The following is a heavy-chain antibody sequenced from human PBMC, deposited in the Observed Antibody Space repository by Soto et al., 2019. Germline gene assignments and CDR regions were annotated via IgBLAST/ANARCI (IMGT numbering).Heavy chain of an antibody. CDR1: GGSLSSSSW. CDR3: VHHGGVPYYHDF. D-gene: IGHD2-8*01. V-gene: IGHV4-4*02. CDR2: IFYSGST. Sequence: QVQLQESGPGLVNPSGTLSLTCAVSGGSLSSSSWWSWVRQPPGKTLEWLGEIFYSGSTKYNPSLNSRVTISADQSKNDFSLRLGLVTAADTAVYYCVHHGGVPYYHDFWGQGMLVTVSS. J-gene: IGHJ4*02.